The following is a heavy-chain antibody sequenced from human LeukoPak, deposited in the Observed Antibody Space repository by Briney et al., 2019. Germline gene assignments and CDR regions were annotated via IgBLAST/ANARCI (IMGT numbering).Heavy chain of an antibody. V-gene: IGHV4-39*07. CDR1: GGSISSSSYY. CDR2: IYYSGST. J-gene: IGHJ6*03. CDR3: ARDRLSSYYYYMDV. D-gene: IGHD2-8*01. Sequence: TSETLSLTCTVSGGSISSSSYYWGWIRQPPGKGLEWIGSIYYSGSTYYNPSLKSRVTISVDTSKNQFSLKLSSVTAADTAVYYCARDRLSSYYYYMDVWGKGTTVTVSS.